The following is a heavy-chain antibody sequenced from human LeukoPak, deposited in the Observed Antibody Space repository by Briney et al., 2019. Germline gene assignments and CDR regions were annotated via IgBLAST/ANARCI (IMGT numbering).Heavy chain of an antibody. CDR1: GFTFGDTW. D-gene: IGHD3/OR15-3a*01. Sequence: GGSLRLSCAASGFTFGDTWMNWVRQVPGQGLEWVANIKQDGSERFYVASVKGRFTISRDNGKSSLYLQMNSLRAEDTALYYCATSYDMGWLIGYWGQGTLVTVSS. J-gene: IGHJ4*02. CDR3: ATSYDMGWLIGY. V-gene: IGHV3-7*03. CDR2: IKQDGSER.